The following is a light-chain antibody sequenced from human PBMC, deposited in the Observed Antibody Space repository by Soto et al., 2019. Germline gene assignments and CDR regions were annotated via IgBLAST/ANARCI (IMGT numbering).Light chain of an antibody. Sequence: QSALTQPASVSGSPGQSITISCTGTGSDIGAYNYVSWYQQHPGKATKLIIYGVTHRPSGVSTRFSASKSAYTASLTISGLQAEDEADYYCSSFTTSYFYVFGPGTKLTVL. J-gene: IGLJ1*01. CDR1: GSDIGAYNY. V-gene: IGLV2-14*01. CDR2: GVT. CDR3: SSFTTSYFYV.